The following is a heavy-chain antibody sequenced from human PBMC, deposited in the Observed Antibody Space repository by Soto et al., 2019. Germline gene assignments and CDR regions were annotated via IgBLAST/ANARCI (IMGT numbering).Heavy chain of an antibody. Sequence: ASVKVSCKASGYTFTTYAMHWVRQAPGQRLEWMGWINAGNGATKYSQNFQDRVTIARDTSANTAFMELSILRSEDTAVYYCARGSAAAGPYYFDYWAQGTLVTVSS. V-gene: IGHV1-3*01. CDR2: INAGNGAT. J-gene: IGHJ4*02. D-gene: IGHD6-13*01. CDR1: GYTFTTYA. CDR3: ARGSAAAGPYYFDY.